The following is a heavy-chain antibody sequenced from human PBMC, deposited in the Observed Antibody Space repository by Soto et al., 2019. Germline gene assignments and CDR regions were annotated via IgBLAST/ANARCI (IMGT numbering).Heavy chain of an antibody. CDR1: GGSISSGGYY. CDR3: ARGLSTVTPYFDY. D-gene: IGHD4-17*01. V-gene: IGHV4-31*03. Sequence: PSETLSLPCTVSGGSISSGGYYWSWISQHPGKGLEWIGYIYYSGSTYYNPSLKSRVTISVDTSKNQFSLKLSSVTAADTAVYYCARGLSTVTPYFDYWGQGTLVTVSS. CDR2: IYYSGST. J-gene: IGHJ4*02.